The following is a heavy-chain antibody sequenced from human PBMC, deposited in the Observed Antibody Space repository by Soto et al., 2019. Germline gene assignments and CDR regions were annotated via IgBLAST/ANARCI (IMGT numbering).Heavy chain of an antibody. V-gene: IGHV1-46*02. CDR3: ARGPDDSDVPRWDY. Sequence: QVQLMQSGAEVRKPGASVRLSCETSGYNFNQYYIHWVRQAPGQGLEWMGIINLRGGTTEYAHKFRGRVTVTGDTPTRTAYMELRSLRSDDTAIYFCARGPDDSDVPRWDYWGQGTLVTVSS. CDR1: GYNFNQYY. CDR2: INLRGGTT. J-gene: IGHJ4*02. D-gene: IGHD4-17*01.